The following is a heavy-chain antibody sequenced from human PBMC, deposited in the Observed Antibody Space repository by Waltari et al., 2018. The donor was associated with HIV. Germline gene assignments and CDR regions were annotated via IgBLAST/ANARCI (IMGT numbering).Heavy chain of an antibody. Sequence: EVQLVESGGGLVQPGRSLRLSCAASGFTFDDYAMHWVRQAPGKGLEWVSGSSWNSGSTGYADSVKGRFTISRDNAKNSLYLQMNSLRAEDTALYYCAKGEGPTYYYDSSGFPRVWGQGTLVTVSS. J-gene: IGHJ4*02. V-gene: IGHV3-9*01. D-gene: IGHD3-22*01. CDR3: AKGEGPTYYYDSSGFPRV. CDR2: SSWNSGST. CDR1: GFTFDDYA.